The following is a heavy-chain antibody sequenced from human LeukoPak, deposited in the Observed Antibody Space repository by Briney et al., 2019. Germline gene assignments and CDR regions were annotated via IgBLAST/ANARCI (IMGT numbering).Heavy chain of an antibody. CDR1: GGSISSYY. V-gene: IGHV4-39*02. CDR2: IYYSGST. CDR3: AREYSSGWYVY. Sequence: PSETLSLTCTVSGGSISSYYWGWIRQPPGKGLEWIGSIYYSGSTYYNPSLKSRVTISVDTSKNQFSLKLSSVTAADTAVYYCAREYSSGWYVYWGQGTLVTVSS. D-gene: IGHD6-19*01. J-gene: IGHJ4*02.